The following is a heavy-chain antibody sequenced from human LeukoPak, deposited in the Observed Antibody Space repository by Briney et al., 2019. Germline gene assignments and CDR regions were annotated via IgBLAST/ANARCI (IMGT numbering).Heavy chain of an antibody. J-gene: IGHJ4*02. D-gene: IGHD2-2*01. Sequence: SEPLSLPCSVSGYSFTSGHYWGWIRQPPGKGLEWIANIYHTGSAHYNPSLKSRVTISVDTSKNQFSLKLSSVTAADTAVYYCARYCTSTTCILRGFDYWGQGTLVTVSS. CDR2: IYHTGSA. V-gene: IGHV4-38-2*01. CDR1: GYSFTSGHY. CDR3: ARYCTSTTCILRGFDY.